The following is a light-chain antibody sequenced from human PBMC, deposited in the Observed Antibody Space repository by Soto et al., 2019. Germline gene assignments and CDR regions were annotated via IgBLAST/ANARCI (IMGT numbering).Light chain of an antibody. Sequence: QSALTQPRSVSGSPGQSVTISCTGTSSDVGAYNYVSWYRQHPGKAPKLIIYDVTKRPSGVPDGFSGSKSGNTGSLTISGLQAEDEADYYCCSYAGSYTYVFGTGTKLTVL. CDR3: CSYAGSYTYV. CDR1: SSDVGAYNY. V-gene: IGLV2-11*01. J-gene: IGLJ1*01. CDR2: DVT.